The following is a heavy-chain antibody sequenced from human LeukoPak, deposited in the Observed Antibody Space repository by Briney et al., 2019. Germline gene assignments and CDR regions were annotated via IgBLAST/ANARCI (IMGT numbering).Heavy chain of an antibody. D-gene: IGHD6-19*01. V-gene: IGHV4-4*07. J-gene: IGHJ6*03. CDR2: MYIGGRT. Sequence: SETLSLTCTVSGDSISSYYWSWIRQPAGKGLEWIGRMYIGGRTTYNPSLKSRVTISLETTENQFSLRLRSVTAADTAVYYCAREGIAVADTYYYYYMDVRGKGTWVTVSS. CDR1: GDSISSYY. CDR3: AREGIAVADTYYYYYMDV.